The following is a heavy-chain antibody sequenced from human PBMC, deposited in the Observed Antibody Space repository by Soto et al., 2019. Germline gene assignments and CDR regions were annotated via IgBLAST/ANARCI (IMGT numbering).Heavy chain of an antibody. CDR1: GGSFSGYY. CDR3: ARGDGRNFDY. J-gene: IGHJ4*02. Sequence: PSETLSLTCAVYGGSFSGYYWSWIRQPPGKGLEWIGEINHSGSTNYNPSLKSRVTISVDTSKNQFSLKLSSVTAADTAIYYCARGDGRNFDYWGQGTLVNVSS. CDR2: INHSGST. V-gene: IGHV4-34*01.